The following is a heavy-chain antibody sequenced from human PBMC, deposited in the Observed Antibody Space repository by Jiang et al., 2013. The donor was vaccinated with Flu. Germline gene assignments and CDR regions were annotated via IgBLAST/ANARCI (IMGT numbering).Heavy chain of an antibody. J-gene: IGHJ4*02. CDR3: ASQPYGGAQGDYFDY. D-gene: IGHD4-23*01. CDR2: INPNSGGT. Sequence: TGYYMHWVRQAPGQGLEWMGRINPNSGGTKYAQKFQGRVTITADESTSTAYMELSSLRSEDTAVYYCASQPYGGAQGDYFDYWGQGTLVTVSS. CDR1: TGYY. V-gene: IGHV1-2*06.